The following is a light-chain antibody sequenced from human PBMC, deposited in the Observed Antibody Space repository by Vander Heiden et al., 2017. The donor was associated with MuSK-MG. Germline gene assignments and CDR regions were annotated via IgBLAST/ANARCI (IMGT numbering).Light chain of an antibody. Sequence: HSALPQPPSASGPPAQRVPISFSGRGSTSGGSTVNCHQQLPGAAPKLLIHNNNQRPSGVPDRVSGYKSGTPASRAISGLQSDDEADYYCAAWDDSLNGYVVFGGGTKLTV. CDR3: AAWDDSLNGYVV. CDR2: NNN. CDR1: GSTSGGST. V-gene: IGLV1-44*01. J-gene: IGLJ2*01.